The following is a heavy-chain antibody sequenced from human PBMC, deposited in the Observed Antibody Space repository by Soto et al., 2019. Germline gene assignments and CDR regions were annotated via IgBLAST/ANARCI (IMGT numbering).Heavy chain of an antibody. V-gene: IGHV3-53*01. J-gene: IGHJ4*02. CDR3: ATQPGGGGY. CDR2: IYSGGYT. D-gene: IGHD3-10*01. CDR1: GFTVSNDY. Sequence: EVQLVESGGGLIQPGGSLRLSCAVSGFTVSNDYMSWVRQAPGKGLEGVSVIYSGGYTAYGDSVKGRFTISRDNSKNTLYFQIESPGADAAAVFYWATQPGGGGYGGQGTLVTVSS.